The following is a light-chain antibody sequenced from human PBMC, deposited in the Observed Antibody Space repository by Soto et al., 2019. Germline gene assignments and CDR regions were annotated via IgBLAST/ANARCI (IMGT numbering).Light chain of an antibody. J-gene: IGLJ2*01. CDR2: LNSDGSH. Sequence: QSVLTQSPSASASLGASVKLTCTLSSGHSSYAIAWRQQQPEKGPRYLMKLNSDGSHSKGDGIPDRFSGSSSGAERYLTIPSLQSEDEADYYCQTWGTGGVFGGGTKLTVL. CDR3: QTWGTGGV. V-gene: IGLV4-69*01. CDR1: SGHSSYA.